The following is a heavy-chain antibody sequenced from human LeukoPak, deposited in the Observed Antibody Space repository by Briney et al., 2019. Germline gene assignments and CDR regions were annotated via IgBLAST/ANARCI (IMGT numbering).Heavy chain of an antibody. J-gene: IGHJ6*03. V-gene: IGHV4-59*01. CDR1: GGSISSYY. CDR3: ARDRQDIVVVPAAPYYYYYYMDV. D-gene: IGHD2-2*01. Sequence: SETLSLTCTVSGGSISSYYWSWTRQPPGKGLEWIGYIYYSGSTNYNPSLKSRVTISVDTSKNQFSLKLSSVTAADTAVYYCARDRQDIVVVPAAPYYYYYYMDVWGKGTTVTVSS. CDR2: IYYSGST.